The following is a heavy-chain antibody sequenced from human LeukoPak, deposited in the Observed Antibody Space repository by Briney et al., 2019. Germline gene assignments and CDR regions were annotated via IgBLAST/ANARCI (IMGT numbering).Heavy chain of an antibody. CDR3: ARDWSCSGGSCYSEYFQH. Sequence: PGGSLRLSCAVSGFTFNNYEMNWVRQAPGKGLEWVSYISSSGSTIYYADSVKGRFTISRDNAKNSLYLQMNSLRAEDTAVYYCARDWSCSGGSCYSEYFQHWGQGTLVTVSS. D-gene: IGHD2-15*01. CDR2: ISSSGSTI. J-gene: IGHJ1*01. V-gene: IGHV3-48*03. CDR1: GFTFNNYE.